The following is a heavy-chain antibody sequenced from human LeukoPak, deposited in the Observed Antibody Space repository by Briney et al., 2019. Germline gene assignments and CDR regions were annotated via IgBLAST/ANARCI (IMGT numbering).Heavy chain of an antibody. J-gene: IGHJ4*02. Sequence: AGGSLRLSCAASGIIFGSHGMAWVRQAPGKGLEWVSYISSSSSTIYYADSVKGRFTISRDNAKNSLYLQMNSLRAEDTAVHYCASRSDYWGQGTLVTVSS. V-gene: IGHV3-48*04. CDR1: GIIFGSHG. CDR3: ASRSDY. CDR2: ISSSSSTI.